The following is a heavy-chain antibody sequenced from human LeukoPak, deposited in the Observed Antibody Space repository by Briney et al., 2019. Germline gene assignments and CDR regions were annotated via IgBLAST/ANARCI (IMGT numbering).Heavy chain of an antibody. CDR2: INWNGAST. Sequence: GGSLRLSCAASGFTFEDYGMSWVRQAPGKGLEWVSGINWNGASTHYADSVKGRFTISRDNAKNSLSLQMNSLRADDTALCYCATVGSSGWYAAFDIWGQGTMVTVSS. D-gene: IGHD6-19*01. CDR1: GFTFEDYG. V-gene: IGHV3-20*04. CDR3: ATVGSSGWYAAFDI. J-gene: IGHJ3*02.